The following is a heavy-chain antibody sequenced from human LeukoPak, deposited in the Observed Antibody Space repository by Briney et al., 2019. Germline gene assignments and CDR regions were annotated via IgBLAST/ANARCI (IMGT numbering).Heavy chain of an antibody. Sequence: PGGSLRLSCKISGYKLTNNWIGWVRQVPGKGLEWMGLIYPGYSDAKYSPSFQGQVTLSVDASISTAYLQLSDLRASDTAIYYCVRFALTSSLDHWGQGTLVTVSS. CDR1: GYKLTNNW. J-gene: IGHJ5*02. V-gene: IGHV5-51*01. CDR3: VRFALTSSLDH. D-gene: IGHD6-13*01. CDR2: IYPGYSDA.